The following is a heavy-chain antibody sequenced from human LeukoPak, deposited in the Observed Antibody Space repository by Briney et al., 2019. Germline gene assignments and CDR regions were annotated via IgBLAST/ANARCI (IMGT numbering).Heavy chain of an antibody. V-gene: IGHV5-51*01. D-gene: IGHD3-22*01. J-gene: IGHJ3*02. CDR2: IYPGDSDT. Sequence: GESLKISCKASEYIFSTHWIGWVRQMPGKGLEWMGIIYPGDSDTRYSPSFPGQVTISADKSISTAYLQWSSLKASDTAMYYCAVYYDSSGYYNAFDIWGQGSMVTVSS. CDR1: EYIFSTHW. CDR3: AVYYDSSGYYNAFDI.